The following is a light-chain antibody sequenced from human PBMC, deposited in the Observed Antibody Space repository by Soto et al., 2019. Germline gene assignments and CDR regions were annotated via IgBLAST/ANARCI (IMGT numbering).Light chain of an antibody. V-gene: IGLV2-14*01. CDR3: SAWDDSLHVWL. Sequence: QSVLTQPASVSGSPGQSITISCTGTSSDVGGYKYVSWYQHHPGQAPKLMIHAVNSRPSGVSTRFSGSKSGNTASLAISGLQAEDEADYYCSAWDDSLHVWLFGGGTKVTVL. CDR2: AVN. CDR1: SSDVGGYKY. J-gene: IGLJ3*02.